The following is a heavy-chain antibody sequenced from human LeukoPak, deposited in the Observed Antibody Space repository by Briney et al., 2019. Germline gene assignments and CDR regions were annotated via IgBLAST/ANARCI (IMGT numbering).Heavy chain of an antibody. V-gene: IGHV4-34*01. Sequence: LRLSCAASGFTFSDYYWSWIRQPPGKGLEWIGEINHSGSTNYDPSLKSRVTISVDTSKNQFSLKLSSVTAADTAVYYCARGRYYGSGKGYFDYWGQGTLVTVSS. J-gene: IGHJ4*02. D-gene: IGHD3-10*01. CDR1: GFTFSDYY. CDR3: ARGRYYGSGKGYFDY. CDR2: INHSGST.